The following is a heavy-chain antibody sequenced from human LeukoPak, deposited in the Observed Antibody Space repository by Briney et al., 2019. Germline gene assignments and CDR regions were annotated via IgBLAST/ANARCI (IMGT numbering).Heavy chain of an antibody. J-gene: IGHJ4*02. Sequence: GASLEISCQGSGSIFTSYWIAWVRPLPGKGLEWMGIIYPGDSDTRYSPSFQGQVTISADKSISTDYLQWSSLKASDTAMYYCARLGSSAWFPGDYWGQGTLVTVSS. CDR3: ARLGSSAWFPGDY. V-gene: IGHV5-51*01. D-gene: IGHD6-13*01. CDR1: GSIFTSYW. CDR2: IYPGDSDT.